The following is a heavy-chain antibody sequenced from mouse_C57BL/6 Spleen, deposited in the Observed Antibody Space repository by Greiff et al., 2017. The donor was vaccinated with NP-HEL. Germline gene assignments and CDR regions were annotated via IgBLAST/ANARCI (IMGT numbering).Heavy chain of an antibody. CDR3: ALHYGGY. V-gene: IGHV14-2*01. CDR1: GFNIKDYY. J-gene: IGHJ2*01. Sequence: EVQLQESGAELVKPGASVKLSCTASGFNIKDYYMHWVKQRTEQGLEWIGRIDPEDGENKYAPKFQGKATITADTSSNTAYLLLSSLTAEDTAVYSGALHYGGYWGQGTTLTVSS. CDR2: IDPEDGEN.